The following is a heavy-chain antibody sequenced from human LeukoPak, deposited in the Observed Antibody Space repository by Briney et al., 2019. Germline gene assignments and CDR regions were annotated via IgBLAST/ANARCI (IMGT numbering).Heavy chain of an antibody. Sequence: SETLSLTCGVSGGSISSTNRWSWVRQSPGQGLEWIGEISLTGLTNYNPSLESRVTMALDKSKNHLSLNLTSVTAAYTAVYYCSRENGAFSPFGYWGQGTLVTVSS. J-gene: IGHJ4*02. V-gene: IGHV4-4*02. CDR1: GGSISSTNR. CDR3: SRENGAFSPFGY. D-gene: IGHD2-8*01. CDR2: ISLTGLT.